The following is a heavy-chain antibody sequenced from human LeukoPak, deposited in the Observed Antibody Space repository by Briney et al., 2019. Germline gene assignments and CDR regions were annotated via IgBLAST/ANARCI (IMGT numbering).Heavy chain of an antibody. D-gene: IGHD4-17*01. CDR2: ISYIGST. J-gene: IGHJ3*01. Sequence: SETLSLTCTVSGGSFSSHYWSWIRQPPGKGLEWIGYISYIGSTNYNPSLKSRVTISVDTSKNQFSLKLSSVTAVDAAVYFCARDPTTVTKGLDLWGQGTMVTVSS. CDR1: GGSFSSHY. V-gene: IGHV4-59*11. CDR3: ARDPTTVTKGLDL.